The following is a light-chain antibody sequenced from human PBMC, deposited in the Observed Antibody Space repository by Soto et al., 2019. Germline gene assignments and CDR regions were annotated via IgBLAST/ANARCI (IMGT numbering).Light chain of an antibody. Sequence: EVVLTQSPDTLSLSPGERATLSCRASQSVSAGYLTWYQQKPGQAPSVLIYGASSRATGIPDRFSGSGSGTDFTLTISRLEPENSAVYYCQQFGSSPPRTFGQGTK. CDR3: QQFGSSPPRT. CDR2: GAS. CDR1: QSVSAGY. V-gene: IGKV3-20*01. J-gene: IGKJ1*01.